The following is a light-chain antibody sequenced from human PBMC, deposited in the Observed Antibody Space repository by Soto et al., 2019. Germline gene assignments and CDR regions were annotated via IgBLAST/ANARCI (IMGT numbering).Light chain of an antibody. V-gene: IGKV1-39*01. J-gene: IGKJ3*01. CDR1: QSISSY. CDR3: PQSYSTPVT. CDR2: AAT. Sequence: DIPMTHSPSSLSASVGDIVTITCRASQSISSYLNWYSHKPGKAPKVLIYAATSLQSGVPPRLSGSGSWTDFTLTISSLKPEDFATYDCPQSYSTPVTFGLGTKVAIK.